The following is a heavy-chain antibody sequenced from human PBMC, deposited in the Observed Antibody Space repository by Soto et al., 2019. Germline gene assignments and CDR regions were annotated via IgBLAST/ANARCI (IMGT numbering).Heavy chain of an antibody. CDR2: INPNSGGT. CDR3: ARSSGAARLVYYYYGMDV. V-gene: IGHV1-2*04. J-gene: IGHJ6*02. D-gene: IGHD6-6*01. Sequence: ASVEVSCKASGYTFTGYYMHWVRQAPGQVLEWMGWINPNSGGTNYAQKFQGWVTMTRDTSISTAYMELSRLRSDDTAVYYCARSSGAARLVYYYYGMDVWGQGTTVTVSS. CDR1: GYTFTGYY.